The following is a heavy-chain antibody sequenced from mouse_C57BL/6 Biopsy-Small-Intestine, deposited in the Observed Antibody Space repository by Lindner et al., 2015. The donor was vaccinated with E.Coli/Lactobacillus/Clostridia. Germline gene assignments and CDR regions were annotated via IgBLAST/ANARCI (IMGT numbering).Heavy chain of an antibody. J-gene: IGHJ2*01. D-gene: IGHD2-5*01. CDR1: GFAFSSSW. CDR2: IFPGDGGT. Sequence: VQLQESGPELVKPGASVKISCKASGFAFSSSWMNWVKQRPGKGLEWIGRIFPGDGGTYYNGKFKGEATLTADKSSTTAYMQLSRLTSEDSAVYFCAKSSSNYAFYFDYWGQGSTLTVSS. CDR3: AKSSSNYAFYFDY. V-gene: IGHV1-82*01.